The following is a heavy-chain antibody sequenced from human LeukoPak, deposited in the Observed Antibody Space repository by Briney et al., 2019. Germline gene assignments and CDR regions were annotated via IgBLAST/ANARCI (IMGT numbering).Heavy chain of an antibody. J-gene: IGHJ4*02. CDR1: GFSFSSYE. V-gene: IGHV3-48*03. Sequence: PGGSLRLSCEASGFSFSSYEMIWVRQAQGRWREWVTYIDSSGSTVYYADSVKGRFTISRDNAKNSLYLQMNSLRVEVTAVYYCARATFLRYCSGDNCYFDYWGQGTLVTVSS. CDR3: ARATFLRYCSGDNCYFDY. D-gene: IGHD2-15*01. CDR2: IDSSGSTV.